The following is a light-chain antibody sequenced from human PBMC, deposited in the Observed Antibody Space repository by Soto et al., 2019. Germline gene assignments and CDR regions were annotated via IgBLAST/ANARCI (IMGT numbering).Light chain of an antibody. CDR2: GAS. CDR3: LQTYITPRT. CDR1: QTIDNY. V-gene: IGKV1-39*01. J-gene: IGKJ1*01. Sequence: DVLMTQSPSSLSASIGDRVTITCRASQTIDNYLSWYQQKPGKAPNLLIFGASSLHSGVPSRFTGSGSGTDFTLTISSLQPEDFATYYCLQTYITPRTFGQGTKVEI.